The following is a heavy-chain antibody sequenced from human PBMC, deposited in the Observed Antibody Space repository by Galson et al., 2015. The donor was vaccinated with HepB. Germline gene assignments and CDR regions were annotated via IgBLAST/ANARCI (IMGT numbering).Heavy chain of an antibody. Sequence: SLRLSCAASGFTFSSYAMHWVRQAPGKGLEWVAVISYDGSNKNYVDSVKGRFTISRDNSKNTLYLQMNSLKGEDTAVYHCARGLTYYDVLTGYDYFDYWGQGALVTVSS. J-gene: IGHJ4*02. D-gene: IGHD3-9*01. V-gene: IGHV3-30*04. CDR1: GFTFSSYA. CDR3: ARGLTYYDVLTGYDYFDY. CDR2: ISYDGSNK.